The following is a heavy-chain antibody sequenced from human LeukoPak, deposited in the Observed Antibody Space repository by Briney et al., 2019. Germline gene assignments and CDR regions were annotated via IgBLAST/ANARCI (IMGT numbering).Heavy chain of an antibody. D-gene: IGHD3-10*01. CDR3: AGTIWFGELYSDY. CDR2: ISSSSSTI. CDR1: GFTFSSYS. Sequence: GGSLRLSCAASGFTFSSYSMNWVRQAPGKGLEWVSYISSSSSTIYYADSVKGRFTISRDNAKNSLYLQMNSLRAEDTAVYYCAGTIWFGELYSDYWGQGTLVTASS. V-gene: IGHV3-48*01. J-gene: IGHJ4*02.